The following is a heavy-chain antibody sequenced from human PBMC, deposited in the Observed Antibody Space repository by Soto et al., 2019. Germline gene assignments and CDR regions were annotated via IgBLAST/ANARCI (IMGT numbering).Heavy chain of an antibody. Sequence: PSETLSLTCTVSGGSISSSSYYWGWIRQPPGKGLEWIGSIYYSGSTYYNPSLKSRVTISVDTSKNQFSLKLSSVTAADTAVYYCARQEGKWLVRLRGYFDYWGQVTLVTVSS. J-gene: IGHJ4*02. D-gene: IGHD6-19*01. CDR3: ARQEGKWLVRLRGYFDY. CDR2: IYYSGST. V-gene: IGHV4-39*01. CDR1: GGSISSSSYY.